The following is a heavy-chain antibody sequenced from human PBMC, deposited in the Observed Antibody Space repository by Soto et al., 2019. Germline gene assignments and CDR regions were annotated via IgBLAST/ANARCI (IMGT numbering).Heavy chain of an antibody. Sequence: EVQLVESGGGLVQPGGSLRLSCAASGFTFSNYWMHWVRQGPGKGLVWVSRINSDGYNTGYADYVKGRFTISRDNAKKTLYLHMNSLRAEDTAVYYCARGDYVWGSFRSYVYNAMDVWGQGTTVTVSS. D-gene: IGHD3-16*02. J-gene: IGHJ6*02. CDR2: INSDGYNT. V-gene: IGHV3-74*01. CDR1: GFTFSNYW. CDR3: ARGDYVWGSFRSYVYNAMDV.